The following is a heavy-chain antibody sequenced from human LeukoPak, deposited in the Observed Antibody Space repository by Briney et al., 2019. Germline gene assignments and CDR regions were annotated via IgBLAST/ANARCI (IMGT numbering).Heavy chain of an antibody. D-gene: IGHD2-2*01. Sequence: GRSPRLSCAASGFTFSSYGMHWVRQAPGKGLEWVAVISYDGSNKYYADSVKGRFTISRDNSKNTLYLQMNSLRAEDTAVYYCAKDRGSIVVVPAAMDYWGQGTLVTVSS. J-gene: IGHJ4*02. CDR2: ISYDGSNK. V-gene: IGHV3-30*18. CDR3: AKDRGSIVVVPAAMDY. CDR1: GFTFSSYG.